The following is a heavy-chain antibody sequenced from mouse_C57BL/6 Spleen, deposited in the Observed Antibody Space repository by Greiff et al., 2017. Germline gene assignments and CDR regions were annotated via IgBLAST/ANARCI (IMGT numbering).Heavy chain of an antibody. CDR1: GYAFSSSW. Sequence: QVQLQQSGPELVKPGASVKISCKASGYAFSSSWMNWVKQRPGKGLEWIGRIYPGDGDTNYNGKFKGKATLTAAKSSSTAYMQLSSLTSEDSAVYFCAYYSNYEGYFDYWGQGTTLTVSS. D-gene: IGHD2-5*01. J-gene: IGHJ2*01. CDR2: IYPGDGDT. V-gene: IGHV1-82*01. CDR3: AYYSNYEGYFDY.